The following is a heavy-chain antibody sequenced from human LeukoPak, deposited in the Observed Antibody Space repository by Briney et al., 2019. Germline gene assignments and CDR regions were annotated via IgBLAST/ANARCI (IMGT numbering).Heavy chain of an antibody. CDR1: GGSFSGYY. CDR2: INHSGST. Sequence: SETLSLTCAVYGGSFSGYYRSWIRQPPGKGLEWIGEINHSGSTNYNPSLKSRVTISVDTSKNQFPLKLSSVTAADTAVYYCASSSGYLRRALGYWGQGTLVTVSS. J-gene: IGHJ4*02. CDR3: ASSSGYLRRALGY. V-gene: IGHV4-34*01. D-gene: IGHD3-22*01.